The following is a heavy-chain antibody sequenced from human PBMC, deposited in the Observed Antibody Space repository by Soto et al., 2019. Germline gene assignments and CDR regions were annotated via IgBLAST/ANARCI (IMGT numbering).Heavy chain of an antibody. D-gene: IGHD3-16*02. Sequence: GASVKVSCKASGGTFSSYAISWVRQAPGQGLEWMGGIIPIFGTANYAQKFQGRVTITADESTSTAYMELSSLRSEDTAVYYCARDKKDYDYVWGSYRPQPYYYYGMDVWGQGTTVTVSS. V-gene: IGHV1-69*13. CDR2: IIPIFGTA. CDR1: GGTFSSYA. CDR3: ARDKKDYDYVWGSYRPQPYYYYGMDV. J-gene: IGHJ6*02.